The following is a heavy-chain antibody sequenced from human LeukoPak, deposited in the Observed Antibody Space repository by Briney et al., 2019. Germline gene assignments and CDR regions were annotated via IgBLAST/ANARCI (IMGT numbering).Heavy chain of an antibody. V-gene: IGHV3-21*01. Sequence: GGSLRLSCAASGFTFSNYSMNWVRQAPGKGLEWVSSISSSSSYIHYADSVKGRFTISRDNAKNSLYLQMNSLRAEDTAVYYCARDGIIMIVPNWFDPWGQGTLVTVSS. CDR1: GFTFSNYS. CDR2: ISSSSSYI. D-gene: IGHD3-22*01. J-gene: IGHJ5*02. CDR3: ARDGIIMIVPNWFDP.